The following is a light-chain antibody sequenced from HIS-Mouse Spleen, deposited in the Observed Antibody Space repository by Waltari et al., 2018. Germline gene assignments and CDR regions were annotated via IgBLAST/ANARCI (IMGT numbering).Light chain of an antibody. J-gene: IGKJ1*01. CDR2: GAS. Sequence: EIVLTQSPGTLSSSPGEIATLSCRASQSVSRSYLAWYQQKPGQAPRLLIYGASSRATGIPDRFSGSGSGTDFTLTISRLEPEDFAVYYCQQYGSSPPWTFGQGTKVEIK. CDR1: QSVSRSY. CDR3: QQYGSSPPWT. V-gene: IGKV3-20*01.